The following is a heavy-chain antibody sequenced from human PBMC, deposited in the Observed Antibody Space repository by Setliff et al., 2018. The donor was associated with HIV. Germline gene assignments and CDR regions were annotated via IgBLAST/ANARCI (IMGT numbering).Heavy chain of an antibody. V-gene: IGHV3-23*01. Sequence: PGGSLRLSCAASGFTFNSYAMSWVRQAPGKGLEWVSVISGSGGSTFYADSVKGRSTISRDNSKNTLYLQMNGLRVDDTAVYYCARDGISGGAYPPYYFDYWGHGTLVTVSS. J-gene: IGHJ4*01. CDR2: ISGSGGST. D-gene: IGHD2-15*01. CDR3: ARDGISGGAYPPYYFDY. CDR1: GFTFNSYA.